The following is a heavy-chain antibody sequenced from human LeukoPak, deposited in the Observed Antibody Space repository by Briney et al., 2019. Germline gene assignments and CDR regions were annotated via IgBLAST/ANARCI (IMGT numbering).Heavy chain of an antibody. D-gene: IGHD2-2*01. Sequence: GGSLRLSCAASGFTFSSYSMNWVRQAPGKGLGWVSYISSSSSTIYYAGSVKGRFTISRDNAKNSLYLQMNSLRAEDTAVYYCARSIGYCSSTSCYNWFDPWGQGTLVTVSS. J-gene: IGHJ5*02. CDR2: ISSSSSTI. V-gene: IGHV3-48*01. CDR1: GFTFSSYS. CDR3: ARSIGYCSSTSCYNWFDP.